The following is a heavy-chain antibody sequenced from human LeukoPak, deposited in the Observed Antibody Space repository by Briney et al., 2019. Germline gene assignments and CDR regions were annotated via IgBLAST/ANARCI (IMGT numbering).Heavy chain of an antibody. V-gene: IGHV6-1*01. D-gene: IGHD2-2*01. CDR1: GDSVSSNSVT. J-gene: IGHJ5*02. Sequence: SQTLSLTCAISGDSVSSNSVTWNWIRQSPSRGLEWLGRTYYRSTWYNDYAVSARGRITVNPDTSKNQFSLHLNSVTPEDTAVYYCARRLTQYDCFDPWGQGILVTVSS. CDR2: TYYRSTWYN. CDR3: ARRLTQYDCFDP.